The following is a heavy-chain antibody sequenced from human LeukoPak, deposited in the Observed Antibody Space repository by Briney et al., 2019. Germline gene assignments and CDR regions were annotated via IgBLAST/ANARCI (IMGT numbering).Heavy chain of an antibody. Sequence: GRSLRLSCAASGFTFSSYGMHWVRQAPGKGLEWVAVISYDGSNKYYADSVKGRFTIPRDNSKNTLYLQMNSLRAEDTAVYYCAKDLDSYGSLYYFDYWGQGTLVTVSS. D-gene: IGHD5-18*01. CDR2: ISYDGSNK. CDR1: GFTFSSYG. V-gene: IGHV3-30*18. J-gene: IGHJ4*02. CDR3: AKDLDSYGSLYYFDY.